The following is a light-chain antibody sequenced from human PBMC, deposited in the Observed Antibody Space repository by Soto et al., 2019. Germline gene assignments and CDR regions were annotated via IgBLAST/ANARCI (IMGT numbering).Light chain of an antibody. J-gene: IGLJ2*01. CDR2: DVS. Sequence: QSALTQPASVSGSPGQSITISCTGINSDIDNYISVSWYQQHPGKAPKRMIYDVSNRPSGVSDRFSGSKSGHTASLTISGLQAEDEADYYCSSYTTSIVVFGGGTKLTVL. CDR1: NSDIDNYIS. V-gene: IGLV2-14*03. CDR3: SSYTTSIVV.